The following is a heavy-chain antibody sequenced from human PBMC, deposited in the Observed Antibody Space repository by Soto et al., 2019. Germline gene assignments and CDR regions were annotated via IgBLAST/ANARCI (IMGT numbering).Heavy chain of an antibody. CDR3: ASASPRQGYSSGLATRGDFDY. V-gene: IGHV3-33*01. CDR2: IWYDGSNK. Sequence: QVQLVESGGGVVQPGRSLRLSCAASGFTFSSYGMHWVRQAPGKGLEWVAVIWYDGSNKYYADSVKGRFTISRDNSKNKLYLQMKSLRAEDTAVYYCASASPRQGYSSGLATRGDFDYWGQGTLVTVSS. J-gene: IGHJ4*02. D-gene: IGHD6-19*01. CDR1: GFTFSSYG.